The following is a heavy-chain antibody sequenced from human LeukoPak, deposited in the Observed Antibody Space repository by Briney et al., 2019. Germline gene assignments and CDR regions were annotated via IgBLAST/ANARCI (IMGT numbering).Heavy chain of an antibody. D-gene: IGHD5-12*01. Sequence: GASMKVSCKASGYSFTGYYMHWVRQAPGQGLEWMGYINPNSGGTDYAQKFQGRVTMTRDTSISTAYMELSRLTSDDTAVYYCAGLSGYDPYYFDYWGQGTLVAVSS. CDR3: AGLSGYDPYYFDY. CDR1: GYSFTGYY. V-gene: IGHV1-2*02. J-gene: IGHJ4*02. CDR2: INPNSGGT.